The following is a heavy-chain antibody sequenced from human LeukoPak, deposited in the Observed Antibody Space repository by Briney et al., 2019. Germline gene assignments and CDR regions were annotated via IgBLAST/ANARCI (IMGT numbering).Heavy chain of an antibody. D-gene: IGHD2-2*01. Sequence: GGSLRLSCAASGFTFSSYGMHWVRQAPGKGLEWVAFIRYDGSNKYYADSVKGRFTISRDNSKNTLYLQMNSLRAEDTAVYYCAKDRLHCSSTSCYYWFDPWGQGTLVTVSS. J-gene: IGHJ5*02. V-gene: IGHV3-30*02. CDR3: AKDRLHCSSTSCYYWFDP. CDR1: GFTFSSYG. CDR2: IRYDGSNK.